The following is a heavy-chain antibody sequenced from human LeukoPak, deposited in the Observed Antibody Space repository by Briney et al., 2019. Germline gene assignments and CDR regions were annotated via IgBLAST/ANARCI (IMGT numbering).Heavy chain of an antibody. CDR1: GFTFRTYT. J-gene: IGHJ4*02. CDR3: AKDFGGYNWNYAEAN. CDR2: ISHDETHK. Sequence: GGSLRLSCAASGFTFRTYTMHWVRQAPGKGLEWVAVISHDETHKYYSDSVKGRFTISRDNSKSALYLQMNGLRGDDSAVYYCAKDFGGYNWNYAEANWGQGTLVTVSS. V-gene: IGHV3-30-3*01. D-gene: IGHD1-7*01.